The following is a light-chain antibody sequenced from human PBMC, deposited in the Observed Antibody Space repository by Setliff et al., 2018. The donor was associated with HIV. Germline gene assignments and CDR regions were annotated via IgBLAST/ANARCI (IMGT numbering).Light chain of an antibody. CDR2: SNT. V-gene: IGLV1-44*01. CDR1: SSNIGRNT. CDR3: ATWDDSLNGHVV. Sequence: QSVLTQPPSASGTPGQRVTISCSGSSSNIGRNTVNWYQQLPRTAPKLLIYSNTQRPSGVPDRFSGSKSGTSASLAISGLQSEDEADYYCATWDDSLNGHVVFGGGTKVTVL. J-gene: IGLJ2*01.